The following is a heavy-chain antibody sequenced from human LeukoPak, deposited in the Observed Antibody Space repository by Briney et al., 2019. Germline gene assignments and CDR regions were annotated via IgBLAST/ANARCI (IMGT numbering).Heavy chain of an antibody. J-gene: IGHJ4*02. CDR2: IYYSGST. Sequence: SETLSLTCTVSGGSISSGGYYWSWIRQPPGKGLEWIGYIYYSGSTYYNPSLKSRVTISVDTSKNQFSLKLSSVTAADTAVYYCARYSSSWVGNFDYWGQGTLVTVSS. D-gene: IGHD6-13*01. V-gene: IGHV4-31*03. CDR3: ARYSSSWVGNFDY. CDR1: GGSISSGGYY.